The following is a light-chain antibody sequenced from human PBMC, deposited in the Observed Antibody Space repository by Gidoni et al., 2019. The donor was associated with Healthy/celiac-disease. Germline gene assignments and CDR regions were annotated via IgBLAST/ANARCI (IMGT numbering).Light chain of an antibody. Sequence: QSVLTQPPSVSGAPGQRVTISCTGSSSNIGAGYDVHWYQQLPGTAPKLLIYGNSNRPSGGPDRFSGSKSGTSASLAITGLQAEDEADDYCQAYDSSLSGSVFGGGTKLTVL. CDR2: GNS. V-gene: IGLV1-40*01. CDR3: QAYDSSLSGSV. J-gene: IGLJ3*02. CDR1: SSNIGAGYD.